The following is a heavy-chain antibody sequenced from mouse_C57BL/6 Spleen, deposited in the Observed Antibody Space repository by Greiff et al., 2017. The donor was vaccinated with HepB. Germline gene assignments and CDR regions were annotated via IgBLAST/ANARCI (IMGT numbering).Heavy chain of an antibody. V-gene: IGHV1-26*01. Sequence: VQLQQSGPELVKPGASVKISCKASGYTFTDYYMNWVKQSHGKSLEWIGDINPNNGGTSYNQKFKGKATLTVDKSSSTAYMELRSLTSEDSAVYYCARVSPYYYGSSAWFAYWGQGTLVTVSA. D-gene: IGHD1-1*01. CDR2: INPNNGGT. J-gene: IGHJ3*01. CDR1: GYTFTDYY. CDR3: ARVSPYYYGSSAWFAY.